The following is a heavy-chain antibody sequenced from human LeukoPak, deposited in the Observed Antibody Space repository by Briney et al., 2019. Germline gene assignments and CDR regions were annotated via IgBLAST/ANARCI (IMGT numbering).Heavy chain of an antibody. CDR1: GGTFTSYG. CDR3: ARVGYYGSGSFGKNRRVRKYYMDV. J-gene: IGHJ6*03. V-gene: IGHV1-18*01. CDR2: ISAYNGNT. D-gene: IGHD3-10*01. Sequence: ASVKVSCKASGGTFTSYGISWVRQAPGQGLEWMGWISAYNGNTNYAQKLQGRVTMTTDSSTSTAYMELRSLRSDDTAVYYCARVGYYGSGSFGKNRRVRKYYMDVWGKGTTVTISS.